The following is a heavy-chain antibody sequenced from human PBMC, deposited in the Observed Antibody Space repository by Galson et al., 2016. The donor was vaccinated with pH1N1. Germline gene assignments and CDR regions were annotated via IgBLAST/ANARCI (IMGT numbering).Heavy chain of an antibody. J-gene: IGHJ4*02. CDR2: VYPPNSDT. CDR1: GYTFTTYW. V-gene: IGHV5-51*03. Sequence: QSGAEVKKAGESLKISCKGSGYTFTTYWIAWVRQMPGKGLEWMGIVYPPNSDTRYSPSFEGQVTISADKSISTAYLQWSSLKASDTAVYYCARHIGGVYNTREVYYWGQGPQVTVSS. CDR3: ARHIGGVYNTREVYY. D-gene: IGHD5/OR15-5a*01.